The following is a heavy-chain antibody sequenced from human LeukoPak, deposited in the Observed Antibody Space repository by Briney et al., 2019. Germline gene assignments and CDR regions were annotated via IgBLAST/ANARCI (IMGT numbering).Heavy chain of an antibody. J-gene: IGHJ1*01. Sequence: SVTVSFMSSVFTFTNSVMQWVRQARGQRREGIGCIVVGSGNTNYAQKFQERVTITRNKSTSTAYMELSSLRSEDTAVYYCAAGIGSRPEYFHYWGQGTLVTVSS. CDR3: AAGIGSRPEYFHY. D-gene: IGHD1-26*01. V-gene: IGHV1-58*02. CDR1: VFTFTNSV. CDR2: IVVGSGNT.